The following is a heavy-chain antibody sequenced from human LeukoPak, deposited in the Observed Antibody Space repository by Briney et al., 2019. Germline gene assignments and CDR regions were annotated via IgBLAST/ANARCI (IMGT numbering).Heavy chain of an antibody. Sequence: SQTLSLTCAISGDSFSRDTAAWNWVRQSPSRGLEWLGRTYYRSKWYNDYAVSVKSRITINPDTSKNKFSLQLNSVTPEDTAVYYCARDRGGSSWYYFDNWGQGSLVTVSS. CDR1: GDSFSRDTAA. CDR3: ARDRGGSSWYYFDN. CDR2: TYYRSKWYN. V-gene: IGHV6-1*01. D-gene: IGHD6-13*01. J-gene: IGHJ4*02.